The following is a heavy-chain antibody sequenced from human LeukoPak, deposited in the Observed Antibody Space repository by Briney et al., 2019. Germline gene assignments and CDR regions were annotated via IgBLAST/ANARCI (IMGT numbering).Heavy chain of an antibody. D-gene: IGHD3-10*01. J-gene: IGHJ6*04. Sequence: GASVKVSCKASGYTFTGYYMHWVRQAPGQGLEWMRWINPNSGGTNYAQKFQGRVTMTRDTSISTAYMELSRLRSDDTAVYYCARAYYYGSGSYFSDWGKGTTVTISS. V-gene: IGHV1-2*02. CDR2: INPNSGGT. CDR3: ARAYYYGSGSYFSD. CDR1: GYTFTGYY.